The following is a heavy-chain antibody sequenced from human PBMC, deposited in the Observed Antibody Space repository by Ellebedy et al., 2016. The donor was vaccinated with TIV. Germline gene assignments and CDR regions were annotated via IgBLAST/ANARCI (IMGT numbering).Heavy chain of an antibody. Sequence: GESLKISCAASGFTFSRYAMSWVRQAPGKGLEWVSGIFGSGGGISYADSVKGRFTISRDNSRNTLSLQMNSLRAEDSAIYYCGRDAVTGNGKWDCLDPWGQGTLVTVSS. CDR3: GRDAVTGNGKWDCLDP. V-gene: IGHV3-23*01. CDR1: GFTFSRYA. CDR2: IFGSGGGI. J-gene: IGHJ5*02. D-gene: IGHD7-27*01.